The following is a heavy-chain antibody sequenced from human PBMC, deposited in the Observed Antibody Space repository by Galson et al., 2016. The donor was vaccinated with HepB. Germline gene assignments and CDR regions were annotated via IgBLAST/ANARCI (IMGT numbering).Heavy chain of an antibody. V-gene: IGHV1-3*04. Sequence: SVKVSCKASGYTFTSYAIHWMRQAPGQRLEWMGWINTGNDNTKYSQKFQGRVTITRDTSASTAYMELSSLRSEDTAVYYCARDDSSGWFRLFDNWGQGTLVTVSS. CDR3: ARDDSSGWFRLFDN. D-gene: IGHD6-19*01. J-gene: IGHJ4*02. CDR1: GYTFTSYA. CDR2: INTGNDNT.